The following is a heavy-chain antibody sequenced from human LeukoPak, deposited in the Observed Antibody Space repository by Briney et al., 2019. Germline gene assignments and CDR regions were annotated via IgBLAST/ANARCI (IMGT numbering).Heavy chain of an antibody. CDR1: GYSISSGYY. V-gene: IGHV4-38-2*02. CDR3: ARWPYPYNWFDP. Sequence: SETLSLTCTVSGYSISSGYYWGWIRQPPGKGLEWIGSIYHSGSTYYNPSLKSRVTISVDTSKNQFSLKLSSVTAADTAVYYCARWPYPYNWFDPWGQGTLVTVSS. CDR2: IYHSGST. J-gene: IGHJ5*02.